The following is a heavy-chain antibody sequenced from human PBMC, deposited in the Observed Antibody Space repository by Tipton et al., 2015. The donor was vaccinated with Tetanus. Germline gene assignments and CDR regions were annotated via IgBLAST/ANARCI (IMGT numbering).Heavy chain of an antibody. CDR3: ARDGWGLTNWFDP. Sequence: TLSLTCTVSGGSISGYFWTWIRQPPGKGLECTGYVYYTGSTNHNPPFESRVTMSVDTSKNQFSLKLSSATAADTAVYYCARDGWGLTNWFDPWGQGTLVTVSS. D-gene: IGHD7-27*01. CDR2: VYYTGST. CDR1: GGSISGYF. J-gene: IGHJ5*02. V-gene: IGHV4-59*12.